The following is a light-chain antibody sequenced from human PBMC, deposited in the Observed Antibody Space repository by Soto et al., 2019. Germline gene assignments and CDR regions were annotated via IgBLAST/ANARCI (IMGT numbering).Light chain of an antibody. Sequence: DIQMTQSPSSLSASVGDRVTITCRARQSISNYLNWYQLKPGKVPTLLIYAASTLQTRVPSRFSGSGSGTDFTLNISSLQPADSASYYCQQRYSSWDTFGGGTTWEIK. CDR3: QQRYSSWDT. CDR2: AAS. CDR1: QSISNY. V-gene: IGKV1-39*01. J-gene: IGKJ4*01.